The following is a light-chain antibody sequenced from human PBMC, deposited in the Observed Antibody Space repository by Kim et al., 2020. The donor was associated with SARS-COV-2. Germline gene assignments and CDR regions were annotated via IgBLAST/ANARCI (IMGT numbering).Light chain of an antibody. J-gene: IGKJ2*01. CDR2: DAS. Sequence: DIQMTQPHSSLSASVGDRVTITCQASQDISNYLNWYQQKPGKAPKLLIYDASNLETGVPSRFSGSGSGTDFTFTISSLQPEDIATYYCQQYDNLPYTFGQGTKLEI. V-gene: IGKV1-33*01. CDR3: QQYDNLPYT. CDR1: QDISNY.